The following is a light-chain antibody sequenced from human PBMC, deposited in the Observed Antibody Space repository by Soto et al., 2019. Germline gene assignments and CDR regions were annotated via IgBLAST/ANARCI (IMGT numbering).Light chain of an antibody. J-gene: IGKJ1*01. CDR3: QQYNNLPPDRT. CDR2: GAS. V-gene: IGKV3-15*01. CDR1: QSVGSN. Sequence: EIVMTQSPATLSVSPGERATLSCRASQSVGSNLAWYQQKPGQAPRLLIYGASTRATGIPARFSGSGSGTEFTHAISSPQSEDFALYFCQQYNNLPPDRTFGQGTKVEIK.